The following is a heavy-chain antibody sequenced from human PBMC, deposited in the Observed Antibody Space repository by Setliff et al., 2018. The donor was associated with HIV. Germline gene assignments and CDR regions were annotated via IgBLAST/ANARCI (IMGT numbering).Heavy chain of an antibody. CDR3: ARGRFHRLHPRYSGSVSPRSQYFDY. V-gene: IGHV4-59*12. D-gene: IGHD3-16*02. J-gene: IGHJ4*02. CDR2: VFYSGSA. CDR1: GASISSYY. Sequence: PSETLSLTCTVSGASISSYYWSWIRQPPGKGLEWIGYVFYSGSANYNPSLKSRVTISVDTSKNQFSLKLSSVTAADTAVYYCARGRFHRLHPRYSGSVSPRSQYFDYWGQGTLVTVSS.